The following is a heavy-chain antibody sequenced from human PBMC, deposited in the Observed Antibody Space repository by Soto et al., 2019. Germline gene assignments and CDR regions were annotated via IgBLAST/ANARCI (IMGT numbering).Heavy chain of an antibody. V-gene: IGHV4-31*03. D-gene: IGHD2-2*01. Sequence: QVQLQESGPGLVKPSQTLSLTCTVSGGSISSGGYYWSWIRQHPGKGLEWIGYIYYSGSTYYNPSLKCRVTISVDASKNQFSLKLSSVTAADTAVYYCARVLVVVPAARPSTGYYYYYYMDVWGKGTTVTVSS. CDR2: IYYSGST. CDR1: GGSISSGGYY. CDR3: ARVLVVVPAARPSTGYYYYYYMDV. J-gene: IGHJ6*03.